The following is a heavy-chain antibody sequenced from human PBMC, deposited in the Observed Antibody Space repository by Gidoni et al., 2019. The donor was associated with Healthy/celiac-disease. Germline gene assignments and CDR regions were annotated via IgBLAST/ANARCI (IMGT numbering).Heavy chain of an antibody. CDR1: GFTFSSYG. V-gene: IGHV3-30*03. Sequence: QVQLVASGGGVVQPGRSLRLSCAAPGFTFSSYGLHWVRQAPGKGLAWVAVISYDGSNKYYADSVKGRFTISRENSKNTLYLQMNSLKAEDTAVYYCSVYTKLFNYWGQGTLVTVSS. CDR2: ISYDGSNK. CDR3: SVYTKLFNY. J-gene: IGHJ4*02. D-gene: IGHD2-8*01.